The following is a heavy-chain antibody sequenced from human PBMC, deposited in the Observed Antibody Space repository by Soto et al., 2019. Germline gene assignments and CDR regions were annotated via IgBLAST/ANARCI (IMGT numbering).Heavy chain of an antibody. CDR3: ARDRNYYGSGSDYYYGMDV. CDR1: GYTFTSYY. D-gene: IGHD3-10*01. Sequence: ASVKVSCKASGYTFTSYYMHWVRQAPGQGLEWMGIINPSGGSTSYAQKFQGRITMTRDTSTSTVYMELSGLRSEDTAVYYCARDRNYYGSGSDYYYGMDVWAQGTTVAVS. J-gene: IGHJ6*02. V-gene: IGHV1-46*01. CDR2: INPSGGST.